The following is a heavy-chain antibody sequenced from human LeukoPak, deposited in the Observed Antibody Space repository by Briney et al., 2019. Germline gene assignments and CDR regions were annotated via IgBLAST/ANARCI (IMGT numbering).Heavy chain of an antibody. CDR1: GYTFTGYY. CDR2: INPNSGGT. D-gene: IGHD5-24*01. CDR3: ATENHGSERAVEMATNERWFDP. V-gene: IGHV1-2*02. J-gene: IGHJ5*02. Sequence: ASVKVSCKASGYTFTGYYMHWVRQAPGQGLEWMGWINPNSGGTNYAQKFQGRVTMTEDTSTDTAYMELSSLRSEDTAVYYCATENHGSERAVEMATNERWFDPWGQGTLVTVSS.